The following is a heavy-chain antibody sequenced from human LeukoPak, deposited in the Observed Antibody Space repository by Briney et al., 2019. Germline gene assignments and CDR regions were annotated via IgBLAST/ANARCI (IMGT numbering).Heavy chain of an antibody. CDR2: INHSGST. D-gene: IGHD3/OR15-3a*01. J-gene: IGHJ4*02. Sequence: SETLSLTCAVYGGSFSGYYWSWIRQPPGKGLEWIGEINHSGSTNYNPSLKSRVTISVDTSKNQFSLKLSSVTAADTAVYYCARAPPRTGAPFDYWGQGTLVTVSS. CDR1: GGSFSGYY. CDR3: ARAPPRTGAPFDY. V-gene: IGHV4-34*01.